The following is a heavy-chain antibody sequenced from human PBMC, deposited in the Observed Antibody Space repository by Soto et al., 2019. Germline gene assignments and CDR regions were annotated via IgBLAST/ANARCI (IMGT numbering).Heavy chain of an antibody. CDR3: ARDITVAGTGGVGY. CDR1: GFTFSSYA. V-gene: IGHV3-23*01. J-gene: IGHJ4*02. D-gene: IGHD6-19*01. CDR2: ISGSGGST. Sequence: GGSLRLSCAASGFTFSSYAMSWVRQAPGKGLEWVSAISGSGGSTYYADSVKGRFTISRDNSKNTLYLQMNSLRAEDTAVYYCARDITVAGTGGVGYWGQGTLVTVSS.